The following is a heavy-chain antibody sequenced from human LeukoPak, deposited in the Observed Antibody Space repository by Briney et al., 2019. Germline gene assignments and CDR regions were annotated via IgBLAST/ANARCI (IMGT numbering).Heavy chain of an antibody. J-gene: IGHJ4*02. V-gene: IGHV5-51*01. Sequence: GESLKISCKGSGYSFTTYWIGWVCQMPGKGLEWMGIIYPGDSDTRYSPSFQGQVTISADKSISTAYLQWSSLKASDTAMYYCARRFRSSSSSANFFDYWGQGTLVTVSS. D-gene: IGHD6-6*01. CDR1: GYSFTTYW. CDR2: IYPGDSDT. CDR3: ARRFRSSSSSANFFDY.